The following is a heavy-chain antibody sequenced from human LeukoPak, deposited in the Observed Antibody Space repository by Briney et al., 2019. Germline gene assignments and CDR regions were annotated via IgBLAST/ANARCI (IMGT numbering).Heavy chain of an antibody. D-gene: IGHD4-17*01. Sequence: GGSLRLSCAASGFTFSHYAMTWVRQAPGKGLEWVATISSSGGSAHSADSVKGRFTISRDNSKKTLYLHMNSLRAGDTAVFFFAKDIGDYGDYPDFWGQGTLVIVSS. CDR2: ISSSGGSA. V-gene: IGHV3-23*01. J-gene: IGHJ4*02. CDR1: GFTFSHYA. CDR3: AKDIGDYGDYPDF.